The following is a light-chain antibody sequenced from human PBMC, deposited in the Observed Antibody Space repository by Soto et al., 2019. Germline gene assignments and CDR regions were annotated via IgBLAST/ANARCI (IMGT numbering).Light chain of an antibody. CDR2: DAS. CDR3: QQYDNLHPRVT. CDR1: QDISNY. Sequence: DIQMTQSPSSLSASVGDRVTITCQASQDISNYLNWYQQKPGKAPKLLIYDASNLETGVPSRFSGSGSGTDFTFTISSLQPEDIATYYCQQYDNLHPRVTFGPGTKVDIX. V-gene: IGKV1-33*01. J-gene: IGKJ3*01.